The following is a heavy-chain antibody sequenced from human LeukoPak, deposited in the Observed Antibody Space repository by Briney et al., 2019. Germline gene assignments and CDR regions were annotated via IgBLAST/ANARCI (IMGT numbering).Heavy chain of an antibody. CDR2: ISSNGGST. J-gene: IGHJ3*02. CDR3: AKDIGYDFWSGYSGMAFDI. V-gene: IGHV3-64*01. CDR1: GFTFSSYA. Sequence: GGSLRLSCAASGFTFSSYAMHWVRQAPGKGLEYVSAISSNGGSTYYANSVKGRFTISRDNSKNTLYLQMGSLRAEDMALYYCAKDIGYDFWSGYSGMAFDIWGQGTMVTVSS. D-gene: IGHD3-3*01.